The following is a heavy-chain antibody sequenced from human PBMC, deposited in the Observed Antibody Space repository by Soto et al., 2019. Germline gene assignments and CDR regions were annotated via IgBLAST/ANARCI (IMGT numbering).Heavy chain of an antibody. Sequence: HLQLQESGSRLVKPSETLSLTCTVSGDSINDDGHSWSWIRQPPGEALEWIGYIYQTGTTQYNPSISSRVSIAADRSKNQFPLHLTSVTAADTAVYYCARAVFCTDCFCFPNWLDPWGQGILVTVSS. J-gene: IGHJ5*02. D-gene: IGHD2-21*01. CDR3: ARAVFCTDCFCFPNWLDP. V-gene: IGHV4-30-2*01. CDR2: IYQTGTT. CDR1: GDSINDDGHS.